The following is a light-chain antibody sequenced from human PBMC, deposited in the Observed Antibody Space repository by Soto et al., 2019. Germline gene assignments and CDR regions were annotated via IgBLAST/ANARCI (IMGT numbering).Light chain of an antibody. CDR3: QQYGSSPGT. CDR1: QSVSSSY. CDR2: GAS. J-gene: IGKJ1*01. Sequence: EMVLTQSPGTLSLSPGERASLSCRASQSVSSSYLAWYQQKPGQAPRLLIYGASNRATGIPDRFSGGGSGTDFTLTIGRLEPEDFAVYYCQQYGSSPGTFGQGTKVDIK. V-gene: IGKV3-20*01.